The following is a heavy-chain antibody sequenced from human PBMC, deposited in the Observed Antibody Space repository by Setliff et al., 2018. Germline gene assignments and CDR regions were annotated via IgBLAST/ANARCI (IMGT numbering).Heavy chain of an antibody. CDR2: ISYDGSHQ. CDR3: ARDGKQFYYDSTGYYRNWFDP. Sequence: GGSLRLSCAASGFMFGSYAMHWVRQSPGKGLEWVVVISYDGSHQYYADSVRGRFTISRDNSKNTLFLQMNSLRSEDTAIYSCARDGKQFYYDSTGYYRNWFDPWGQGTLVTVSS. D-gene: IGHD3-22*01. V-gene: IGHV3-30*04. J-gene: IGHJ5*02. CDR1: GFMFGSYA.